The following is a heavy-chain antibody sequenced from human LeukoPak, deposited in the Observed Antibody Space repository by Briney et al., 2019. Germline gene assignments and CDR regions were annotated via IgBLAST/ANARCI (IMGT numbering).Heavy chain of an antibody. CDR2: ISSSSSYI. CDR3: AGQWELVAFDI. CDR1: GFTFSSYS. V-gene: IGHV3-21*01. D-gene: IGHD1-26*01. Sequence: PGGSLRLSCAASGFTFSSYSMNWVRQAPGKGLEWVSSISSSSSYIYYADSVKGRFTISRDNAKDSLYLQMNSLRAEDTAVYYCAGQWELVAFDIWGQGTMVTVSS. J-gene: IGHJ3*02.